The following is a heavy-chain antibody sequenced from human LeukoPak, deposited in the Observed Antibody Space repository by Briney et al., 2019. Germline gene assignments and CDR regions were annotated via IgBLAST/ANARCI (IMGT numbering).Heavy chain of an antibody. D-gene: IGHD2-21*02. Sequence: GGSLRLSCVVSGFTFNRCWMYWVRQAPGKGLEWVAHINPDGRDTYYVDSVKGRFTISRDNAQNSMYLQMNSLRVEDTAVYYCTSWGDTTAEYFQRWGQGTLVTVSS. CDR3: TSWGDTTAEYFQR. V-gene: IGHV3-7*01. CDR2: INPDGRDT. CDR1: GFTFNRCW. J-gene: IGHJ1*01.